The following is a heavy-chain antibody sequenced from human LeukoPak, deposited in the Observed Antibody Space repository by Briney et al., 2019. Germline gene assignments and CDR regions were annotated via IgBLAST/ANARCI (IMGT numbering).Heavy chain of an antibody. Sequence: ESGPTLCYPTPTLTLTSTFSGFSLSRGGVGVGWIRQPPGKALQWLTVIYWNDDKRYRPSLKTTLTITKHSSKNQLVLTMTNMDPVDTATYYCAHRGYGDYPSSKWFDPWGQGTLVSVSS. CDR3: AHRGYGDYPSSKWFDP. CDR2: IYWNDDK. CDR1: GFSLSRGGVG. J-gene: IGHJ5*02. V-gene: IGHV2-5*01. D-gene: IGHD4-17*01.